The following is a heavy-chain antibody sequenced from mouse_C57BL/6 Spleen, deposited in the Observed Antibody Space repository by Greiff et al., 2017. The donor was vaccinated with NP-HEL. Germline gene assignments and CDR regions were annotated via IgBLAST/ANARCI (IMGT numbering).Heavy chain of an antibody. CDR2: ISYDGSN. CDR3: ARVKTTVVATDYFDY. V-gene: IGHV3-6*01. J-gene: IGHJ2*01. D-gene: IGHD1-1*01. Sequence: EVQLQESGPGLVKPSQSLSLTCSVTGYSITSGYYWNWIRQFPGNKLEWMGYISYDGSNNYNPSLKNRISITRDPSKNQFFLKLISVTTEDTATYYCARVKTTVVATDYFDYWGQGTTLTVSS. CDR1: GYSITSGYY.